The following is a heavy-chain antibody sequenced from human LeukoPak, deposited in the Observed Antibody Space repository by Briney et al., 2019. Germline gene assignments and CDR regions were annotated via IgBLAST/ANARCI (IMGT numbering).Heavy chain of an antibody. J-gene: IGHJ4*02. CDR2: IWYDGSNK. D-gene: IGHD6-19*01. V-gene: IGHV3-33*06. CDR1: GFTFSSYG. Sequence: QPGRSLRLSCAASGFTFSSYGMHWVRQAPGKGLEWVAIIWYDGSNKYYADSVKGRFTISRDNSKNTVDLQMYSLRAEDTAVYYCAKDAVAGTSFDYWGQGTLVTVSS. CDR3: AKDAVAGTSFDY.